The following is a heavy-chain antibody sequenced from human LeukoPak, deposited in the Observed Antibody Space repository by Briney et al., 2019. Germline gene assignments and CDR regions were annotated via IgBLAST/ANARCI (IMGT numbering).Heavy chain of an antibody. Sequence: SETLSLTCTVSGGSVSSGSYYWSWIRQPPGKGLEWIGYIYYSGSTNYNPSLKSRVTISVDTSKNQFSLKLSSVTAADTAVYYCARDPSYYYDSSDGAFDIWGQGTMVTVSS. D-gene: IGHD3-22*01. V-gene: IGHV4-61*01. CDR1: GGSVSSGSYY. J-gene: IGHJ3*02. CDR2: IYYSGST. CDR3: ARDPSYYYDSSDGAFDI.